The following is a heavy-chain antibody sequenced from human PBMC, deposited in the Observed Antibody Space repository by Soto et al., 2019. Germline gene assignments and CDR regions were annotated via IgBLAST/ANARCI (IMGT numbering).Heavy chain of an antibody. Sequence: EVQLLESGGGLVQPGGSLRLSCEASGFAFSDYSITWVRQAPGKGLEYVSGITGSGGLSFYEDSVRGRFTVSRDNSKNTVYLQMNSLRLEDTAVYYCAKWSGFGDLWGQGTLVTVSS. CDR1: GFAFSDYS. CDR3: AKWSGFGDL. V-gene: IGHV3-23*01. D-gene: IGHD3-10*01. J-gene: IGHJ4*02. CDR2: ITGSGGLS.